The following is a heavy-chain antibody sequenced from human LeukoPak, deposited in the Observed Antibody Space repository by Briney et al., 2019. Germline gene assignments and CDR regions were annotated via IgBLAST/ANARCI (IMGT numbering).Heavy chain of an antibody. CDR2: IKEDGSQK. CDR3: AKEYCSGGTCYLPGF. Sequence: GGSLRLSCAVSGFTFSSYWMSWVRQAPGKGLEWVANIKEDGSQKYYVDSVKGRFTISRDNAKNSLYLQMNSLRVDDTAVYYCAKEYCSGGTCYLPGFWGQGTLVTVSS. V-gene: IGHV3-7*04. CDR1: GFTFSSYW. D-gene: IGHD2-15*01. J-gene: IGHJ4*02.